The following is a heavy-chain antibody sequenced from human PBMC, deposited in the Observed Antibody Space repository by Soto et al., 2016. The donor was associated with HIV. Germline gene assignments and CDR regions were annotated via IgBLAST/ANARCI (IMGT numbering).Heavy chain of an antibody. J-gene: IGHJ4*02. Sequence: QVQLMQSGPEVKKPGASVGISCKASGYSFTTYGISWVRQAPGQGLEWMGWISTYRGNTNFGQRFQDRVAMTTDTSSTTAYMELRSLKFDDTAVYYCVRGWGGNDFGGDYWGQGSLITVS. CDR2: ISTYRGNT. CDR1: GYSFTTYG. V-gene: IGHV1-18*01. D-gene: IGHD5-12*01. CDR3: VRGWGGNDFGGDY.